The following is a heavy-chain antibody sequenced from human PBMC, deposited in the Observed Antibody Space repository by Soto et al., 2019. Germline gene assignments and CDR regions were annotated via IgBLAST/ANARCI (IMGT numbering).Heavy chain of an antibody. CDR2: TNPNSGNT. D-gene: IGHD3-3*01. CDR1: GYTFTSYD. J-gene: IGHJ6*02. V-gene: IGHV1-8*01. CDR3: AGGRENHDFWSGDYYYYGMDV. Sequence: QVQLVQSGAEVKKPGASVKVSCKASGYTFTSYDINWVRQATGQGLEWMGWTNPNSGNTGYAQKFRGRVTMTRNTSRSTAYMERSSLRSEDTAVYYCAGGRENHDFWSGDYYYYGMDVWGQGTTVTVSS.